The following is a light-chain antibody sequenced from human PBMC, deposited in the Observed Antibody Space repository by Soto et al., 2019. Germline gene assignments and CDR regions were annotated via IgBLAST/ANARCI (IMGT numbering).Light chain of an antibody. CDR1: QSVSRY. Sequence: EVVVTHSPTTLPLSPGSRSTLSCRASQSVSRYLDWYQQKPGKAPRLFIYDASTRATGIPARFSGSGSGTEFTLTISSLQPEDFAVYYCQQYNSSPETFGQGTKVDIK. CDR3: QQYNSSPET. J-gene: IGKJ1*01. CDR2: DAS. V-gene: IGKV3-15*01.